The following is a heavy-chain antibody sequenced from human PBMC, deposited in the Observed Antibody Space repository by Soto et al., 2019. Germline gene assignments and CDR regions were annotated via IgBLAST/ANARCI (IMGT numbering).Heavy chain of an antibody. Sequence: EVRLVESGGDLVKSGGSLRLSCVGSGFLFRNYEMNWVRQAPGKGLEWLAHISTTGGHVSESDSVKGRFTISRDNTKHTLFLQMNGRGTEDRGFYYCVSQPHWARPFGPGGQGPLVNFSS. D-gene: IGHD3-16*01. V-gene: IGHV3-48*03. CDR2: ISTTGGHV. J-gene: IGHJ5*02. CDR1: GFLFRNYE. CDR3: VSQPHWARPFGP.